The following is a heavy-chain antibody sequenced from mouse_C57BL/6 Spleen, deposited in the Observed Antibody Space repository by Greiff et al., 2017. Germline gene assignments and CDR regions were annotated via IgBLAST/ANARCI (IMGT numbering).Heavy chain of an antibody. CDR2: IDPSDSYT. V-gene: IGHV1-50*01. D-gene: IGHD1-1*01. CDR3: ARRGSTVRDY. Sequence: QVQLQQPGAELVKPGASVKLSCKASGYTFTSYWMQWVKPRPGQGLEWIGEIDPSDSYTNYNQKFKGKATLTVATSSSTAYMQLSSLTSEDSAVYYCARRGSTVRDYWGQGTTLTVSS. J-gene: IGHJ2*01. CDR1: GYTFTSYW.